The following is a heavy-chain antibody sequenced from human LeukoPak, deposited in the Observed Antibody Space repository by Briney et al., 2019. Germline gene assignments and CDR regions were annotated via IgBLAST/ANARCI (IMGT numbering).Heavy chain of an antibody. CDR2: ISYDGSNK. V-gene: IGHV3-30-3*01. J-gene: IGHJ4*02. CDR1: GFTFSSYA. Sequence: QPGGSLRLSCAASGFTFSSYAMHWVRQAPGKGLEGVAVISYDGSNKYYADSVKGRFTISRDNSKNTLYLQMNSLRAEDTAVYYCARGPQLNYWGQGTLVTVSS. CDR3: ARGPQLNY.